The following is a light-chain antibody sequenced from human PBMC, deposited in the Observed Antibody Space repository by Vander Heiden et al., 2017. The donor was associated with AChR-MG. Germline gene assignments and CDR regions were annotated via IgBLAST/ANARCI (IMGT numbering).Light chain of an antibody. CDR3: SSYTSRSFYV. V-gene: IGLV2-14*01. CDR2: EVN. Sequence: QSAPPQPASVSGSPGQSITISCPGTRGDIGGYNSVSWYHQHPGTAPNLIFDEVNKRPAGVSDRCSGSKSRNAASLTISGLQAEDEADYYCSSYTSRSFYVFGTGTKVTV. J-gene: IGLJ1*01. CDR1: RGDIGGYNS.